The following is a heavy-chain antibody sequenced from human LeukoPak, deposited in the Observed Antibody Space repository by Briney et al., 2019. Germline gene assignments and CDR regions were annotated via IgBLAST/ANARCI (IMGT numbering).Heavy chain of an antibody. V-gene: IGHV1-69*04. CDR1: GGTFSSYT. CDR2: IIPILGIA. CDR3: ARDIPTYYDILTGETDAFDI. J-gene: IGHJ3*02. D-gene: IGHD3-9*01. Sequence: SVKVSCKASGGTFSSYTISWVRQAPGQGLEWMGRIIPILGIANYAQKFQGRVTITADKSTSTAYVELSSLRSEDTAVYYCARDIPTYYDILTGETDAFDIWGQGTMVTVSS.